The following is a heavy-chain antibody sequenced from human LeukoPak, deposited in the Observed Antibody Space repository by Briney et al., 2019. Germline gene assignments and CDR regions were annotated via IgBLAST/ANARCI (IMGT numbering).Heavy chain of an antibody. CDR1: GGTFSSYA. CDR2: IIPIFGTA. D-gene: IGHD2-2*02. CDR3: ARAPSCSSTCCYTWPRYYYYYMDV. V-gene: IGHV1-69*13. J-gene: IGHJ6*03. Sequence: ASVKVSCKASGGTFSSYAISWVRQAPGQGLEWMGGIIPIFGTANYAQKFQGRVTITADESTSTAYMELSSLRSEDTAVYYCARAPSCSSTCCYTWPRYYYYYMDVWGKGTTVTVSS.